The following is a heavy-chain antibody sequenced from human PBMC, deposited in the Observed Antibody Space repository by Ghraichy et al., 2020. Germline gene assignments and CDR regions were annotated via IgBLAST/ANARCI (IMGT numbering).Heavy chain of an antibody. CDR3: AKGRGAPGVMIAARRDAEFDY. CDR1: GFTFSSYG. D-gene: IGHD6-6*01. Sequence: GGSLRLSCAASGFTFSSYGMHWVRQAPGKGLEWVAVISYDGSNKYYADSVKGRFTISRDNSKNTLYLQMNSLRAEDTAVYYCAKGRGAPGVMIAARRDAEFDYWGQGTLVTVSS. CDR2: ISYDGSNK. J-gene: IGHJ4*02. V-gene: IGHV3-30*18.